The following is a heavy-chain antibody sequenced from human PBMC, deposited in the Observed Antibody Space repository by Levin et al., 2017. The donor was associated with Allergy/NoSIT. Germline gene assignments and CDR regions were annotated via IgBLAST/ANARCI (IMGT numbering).Heavy chain of an antibody. CDR2: IWYDGSNK. J-gene: IGHJ6*02. CDR3: ARPVVDGSGSSNYYGMDV. Sequence: GGSLRLSCAASGFTFSSYGMHWVRQAPGKGLEWVAVIWYDGSNKYYADSVKGRFTISRDNSKNTLYLQMNSLRAEDTAVYYCARPVVDGSGSSNYYGMDVWGQGTTVTVSS. V-gene: IGHV3-33*01. CDR1: GFTFSSYG. D-gene: IGHD3-10*01.